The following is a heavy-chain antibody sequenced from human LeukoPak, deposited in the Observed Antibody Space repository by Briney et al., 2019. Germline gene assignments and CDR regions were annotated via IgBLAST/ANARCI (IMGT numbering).Heavy chain of an antibody. CDR3: ARVSRSSSDDY. J-gene: IGHJ4*02. Sequence: SVKVSCKASGGTFSSYAISWVRQAPGQGLEWMGRIIPILGIANYAQKFQGRVTFTADKSTSTAYMELSSLRSEDTAVYYCARVSRSSSDDYWGQGTLVTVSS. CDR2: IIPILGIA. D-gene: IGHD6-25*01. CDR1: GGTFSSYA. V-gene: IGHV1-69*04.